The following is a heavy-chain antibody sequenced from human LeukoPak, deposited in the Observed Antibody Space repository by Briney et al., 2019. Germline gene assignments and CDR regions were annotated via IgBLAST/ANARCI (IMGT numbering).Heavy chain of an antibody. CDR1: GFIFSSYA. V-gene: IGHV3-23*01. CDR3: ANALEYGSGTYYYYYYYMDV. D-gene: IGHD3-10*01. J-gene: IGHJ6*03. CDR2: ISGSGGST. Sequence: GGSVRLSCAASGFIFSSYAMSWVRQAPGKGLEWVSAISGSGGSTYYADSVEGRFTISRDNSKNTLYLQMNSLRAEDTAVYYCANALEYGSGTYYYYYYYMDVWGKGTTVTVSS.